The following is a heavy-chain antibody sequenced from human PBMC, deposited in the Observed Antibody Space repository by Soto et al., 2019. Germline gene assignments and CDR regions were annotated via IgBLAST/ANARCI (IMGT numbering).Heavy chain of an antibody. CDR1: GGTSISYY. D-gene: IGHD4-17*01. V-gene: IGHV4-59*08. Sequence: SETMSVSWSVAGGTSISYYWSWIRQPPGKGLEWIGYIYYSGGTNYNPSLKSRVTISVATSKNQFSLKLSSVTAADTAVYYCARRYGDYFDFWGQGTLVTVSS. CDR3: ARRYGDYFDF. J-gene: IGHJ4*02. CDR2: IYYSGGT.